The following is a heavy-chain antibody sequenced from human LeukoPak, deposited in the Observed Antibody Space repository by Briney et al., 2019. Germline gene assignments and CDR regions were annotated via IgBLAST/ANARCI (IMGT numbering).Heavy chain of an antibody. CDR2: INPNSGGT. J-gene: IGHJ3*02. D-gene: IGHD1-26*01. V-gene: IGHV1-2*02. CDR1: GYTFTGYY. CDR3: ARGSVVGATRAFAFDI. Sequence: ASVKVSCKASGYTFTGYYMHWVRQAPGQGLEWMGWINPNSGGTNYAQKFQGRVTMTRDTSISTAYMELGRLRSDDTTVYYCARGSVVGATRAFAFDIWGQGTMVTVSS.